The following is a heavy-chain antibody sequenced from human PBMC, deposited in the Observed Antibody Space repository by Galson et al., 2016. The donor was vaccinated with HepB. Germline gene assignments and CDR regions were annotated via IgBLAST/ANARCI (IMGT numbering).Heavy chain of an antibody. D-gene: IGHD2-21*01. CDR1: GFTFSNYV. V-gene: IGHV3-23*01. J-gene: IGHJ4*02. CDR3: AAYAPYCSGDKCHDRHFEY. Sequence: SLRLSCAVSGFTFSNYVMSWVRQAPGKGLVWVSSVSGSGDGTYYADSVKGRFTISRDNSKNTLDLQMKNLRGEDTAVYYCAAYAPYCSGDKCHDRHFEYWGQGTLVTVSS. CDR2: VSGSGDGT.